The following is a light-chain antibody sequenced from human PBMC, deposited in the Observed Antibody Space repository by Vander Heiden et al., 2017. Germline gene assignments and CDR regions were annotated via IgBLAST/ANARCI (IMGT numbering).Light chain of an antibody. V-gene: IGLV2-14*03. CDR1: SSDVGGYNY. CDR3: SAYTSSHTLV. CDR2: DVS. Sequence: QTALPQPVSVSGSPGQSITMSWTGNSSDVGGYNYVSRDQQRPGKAAELMIYDVSTRPSGVSKRFSGSKSGNTASLTISGLQAEDEADYYCSAYTSSHTLVFGGGTKLTVL. J-gene: IGLJ3*02.